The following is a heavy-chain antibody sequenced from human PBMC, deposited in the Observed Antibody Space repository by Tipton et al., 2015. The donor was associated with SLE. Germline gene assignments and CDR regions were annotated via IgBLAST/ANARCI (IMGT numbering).Heavy chain of an antibody. CDR3: ARERLLIRYNRFDP. CDR2: IYDSGTT. J-gene: IGHJ5*02. CDR1: GDSISSGSYC. D-gene: IGHD3-16*01. Sequence: TLSLTCIVSGDSISSGSYCWSWIRQSAGKGLEWIGRIYDSGTTNYNPSFKSRVTISVDRSKNQFSLNLNSVTAADTAVYYCARERLLIRYNRFDPWGQGTLVTVSS. V-gene: IGHV4-61*02.